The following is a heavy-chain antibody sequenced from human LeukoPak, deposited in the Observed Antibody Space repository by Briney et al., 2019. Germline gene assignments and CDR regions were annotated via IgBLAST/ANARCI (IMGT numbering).Heavy chain of an antibody. CDR3: AREYQLLRDYYYYYMDV. V-gene: IGHV1-18*01. D-gene: IGHD2-2*01. J-gene: IGHJ6*03. CDR1: GYTFTSYG. CDR2: ISAYNGNT. Sequence: ASVKVSCKASGYTFTSYGISWVRQAPGQGLEWMGWISAYNGNTNYAQKLQGRVTMTTDTSTSTAYMELRSLRSDDTAVYYCAREYQLLRDYYYYYMDVWGKGTTVTVSS.